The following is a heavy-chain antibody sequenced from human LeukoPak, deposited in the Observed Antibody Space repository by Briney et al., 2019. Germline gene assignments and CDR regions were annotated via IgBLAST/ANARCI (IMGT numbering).Heavy chain of an antibody. CDR3: ARSRDVAGTYRSFDY. Sequence: GESLKISCVGSGYSFFNYWIGWVRQMPGKGLEWGGIIYPGDSDTRYSPSFQGQLTISVDESITTAFLQWGSLKASDTAIYYCARSRDVAGTYRSFDYWGQGTLVTVSP. CDR1: GYSFFNYW. CDR2: IYPGDSDT. J-gene: IGHJ4*02. V-gene: IGHV5-51*01. D-gene: IGHD6-19*01.